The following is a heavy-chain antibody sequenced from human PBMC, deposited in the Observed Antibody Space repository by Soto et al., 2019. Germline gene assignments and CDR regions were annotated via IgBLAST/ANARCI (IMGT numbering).Heavy chain of an antibody. J-gene: IGHJ6*02. CDR2: IYPGDSDT. Sequence: PGESLKISCKGSGYSFTSYWIGWVRQMPGKGLEWMGIIYPGDSDTRYSPSFQGQVTISVDKSISTAYLQWSSLKASDTAMYYCARQIAVAGTPPEYYCYYYGMDVWGQGTTVTVSS. CDR1: GYSFTSYW. V-gene: IGHV5-51*01. CDR3: ARQIAVAGTPPEYYCYYYGMDV. D-gene: IGHD6-19*01.